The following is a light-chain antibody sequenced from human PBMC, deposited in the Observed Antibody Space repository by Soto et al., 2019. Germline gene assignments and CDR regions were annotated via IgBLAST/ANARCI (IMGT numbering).Light chain of an antibody. V-gene: IGKV3-11*01. J-gene: IGKJ4*01. CDR2: DTS. CDR1: QSIDNL. Sequence: EIVLTQSPATLSLSPGEKATLSCRASQSIDNLLAWYQQKPGQAPRLLIYDTSSRATGIPARFSGSGSGTDFTLTISSLEPEDFAVYYCQQRSSWPPFTFGGGTTVEFK. CDR3: QQRSSWPPFT.